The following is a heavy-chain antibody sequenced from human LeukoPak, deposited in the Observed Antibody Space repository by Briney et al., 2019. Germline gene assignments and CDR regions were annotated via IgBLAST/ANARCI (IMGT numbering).Heavy chain of an antibody. CDR1: GYTFTSYG. Sequence: ASVKVSCKASGYTFTSYGISWVRQAPGQGLEWMGWISAYNGNTNYAQKLQGRVTMTTDTSTSTAYMELRSLRSDDTAVYYCARDRRYCSSTSCYRNWFDPWGQGTLVTVSS. D-gene: IGHD2-2*01. CDR3: ARDRRYCSSTSCYRNWFDP. V-gene: IGHV1-18*01. J-gene: IGHJ5*02. CDR2: ISAYNGNT.